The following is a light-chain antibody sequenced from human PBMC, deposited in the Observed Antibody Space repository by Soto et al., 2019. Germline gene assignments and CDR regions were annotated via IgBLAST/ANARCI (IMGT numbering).Light chain of an antibody. CDR3: ISFTSSSTLVV. J-gene: IGLJ2*01. V-gene: IGLV2-14*01. Sequence: QSVLTQPASVSGSPGQSITISCTGTSSDVGGYNYVSWYQQHPGKAPKLMIYEVSNRPSGVSNRFSGSKSGNTASLTISGLQAEDHAYYYCISFTSSSTLVVFGGGTTLTLL. CDR1: SSDVGGYNY. CDR2: EVS.